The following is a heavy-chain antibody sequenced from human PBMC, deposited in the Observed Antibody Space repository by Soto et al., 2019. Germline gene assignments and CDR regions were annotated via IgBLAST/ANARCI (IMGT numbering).Heavy chain of an antibody. J-gene: IGHJ5*02. D-gene: IGHD3-16*01. V-gene: IGHV4-30-4*01. CDR2: IYYSGST. Sequence: SETLSLTCTVSGGSISSGDYYWSWIRQPPGKGLEWIGYIYYSGSTYYNPSLKSRVTISVDTSKNQFSLKLSSVTAADTAVYYCARVRGDRYWFDPWGQGTLVTVSS. CDR3: ARVRGDRYWFDP. CDR1: GGSISSGDYY.